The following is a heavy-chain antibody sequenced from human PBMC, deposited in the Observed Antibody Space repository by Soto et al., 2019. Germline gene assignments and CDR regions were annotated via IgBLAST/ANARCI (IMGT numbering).Heavy chain of an antibody. V-gene: IGHV1-69*13. CDR2: IIPIFGTA. CDR1: GGTFSSYA. CDR3: ARGIPGIAVAGTIHFDY. J-gene: IGHJ4*02. D-gene: IGHD6-19*01. Sequence: GASVKVSCKASGGTFSSYAISWVRQAPGQGLEWMGGIIPIFGTANYAQKFQGRVTITADESTSTAYMELSSLRSEDTAEYYCARGIPGIAVAGTIHFDYWGQGTLVTVSS.